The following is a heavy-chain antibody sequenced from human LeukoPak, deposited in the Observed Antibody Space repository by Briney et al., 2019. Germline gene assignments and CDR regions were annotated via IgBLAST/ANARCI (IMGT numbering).Heavy chain of an antibody. V-gene: IGHV1-2*02. Sequence: ASVKVSCKASGYTFTGYYMHWVRQAPGQGLEWMGWINPNSGGTNYAQKFQGRVTMTRDTSISTAYMELSRLRSDGTAVYYCAREKVGARPEYYYYYYMDVWGKGTTVTISS. D-gene: IGHD1-26*01. CDR1: GYTFTGYY. CDR3: AREKVGARPEYYYYYYMDV. CDR2: INPNSGGT. J-gene: IGHJ6*03.